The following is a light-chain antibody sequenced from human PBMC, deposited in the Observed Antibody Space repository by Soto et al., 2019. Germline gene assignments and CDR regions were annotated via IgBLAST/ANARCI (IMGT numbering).Light chain of an antibody. Sequence: DIQLSQSPSFLSASVGDRVTITCRASQGISSYLDWFQQKPGRAPNLLIYGASTLQSAVPSRFSGSGSGTAFTLTISNLQPEDFATYYCQQLNAYPLTFGQGTRLEI. J-gene: IGKJ5*01. CDR2: GAS. CDR3: QQLNAYPLT. V-gene: IGKV1-9*01. CDR1: QGISSY.